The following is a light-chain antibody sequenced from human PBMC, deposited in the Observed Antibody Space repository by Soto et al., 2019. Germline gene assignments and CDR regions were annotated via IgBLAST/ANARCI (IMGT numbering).Light chain of an antibody. CDR3: QRRSNWPRT. CDR2: DAS. Sequence: IGVTQSPSSFSASTVYRVTITCRASQGISSYLAWYQQKPGQAPRLLIYDASNRATGIPARFSGSGSGTDFTLTISSLEPEDFAVYYCQRRSNWPRTFGQGTKVDI. J-gene: IGKJ1*01. V-gene: IGKV3-11*01. CDR1: QGISSY.